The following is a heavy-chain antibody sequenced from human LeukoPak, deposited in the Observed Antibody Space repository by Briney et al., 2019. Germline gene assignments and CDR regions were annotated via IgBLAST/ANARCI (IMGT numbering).Heavy chain of an antibody. D-gene: IGHD6-13*01. CDR1: GGSMDNFY. Sequence: TSETLSLTCKVSGGSMDNFYWTWIRQPPGKGLEWIGSIYYSGSTYYNPSLKSRVTISVDTSKNQFSLKLSSVTAADTAVYYCARDIDSSSLGYGYWGQGTLVTVSS. CDR2: IYYSGST. J-gene: IGHJ4*02. V-gene: IGHV4-59*12. CDR3: ARDIDSSSLGYGY.